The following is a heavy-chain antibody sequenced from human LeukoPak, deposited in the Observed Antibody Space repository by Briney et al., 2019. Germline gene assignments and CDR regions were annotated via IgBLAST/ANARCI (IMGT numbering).Heavy chain of an antibody. J-gene: IGHJ4*02. D-gene: IGHD2-15*01. CDR2: IHPGDSDT. CDR3: ARHRGPGYCSGGSCFNYFDY. Sequence: GESLKISCKGSGYSFTSYWIGWVRQMPGKGLEWMGIIHPGDSDTRYSPSFQGQVTISADKSISTAYLQWSSLKASDTAMYYCARHRGPGYCSGGSCFNYFDYWGQGTLVTVSS. CDR1: GYSFTSYW. V-gene: IGHV5-51*01.